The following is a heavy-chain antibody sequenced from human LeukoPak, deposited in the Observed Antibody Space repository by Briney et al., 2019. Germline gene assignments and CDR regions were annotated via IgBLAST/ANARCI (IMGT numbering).Heavy chain of an antibody. D-gene: IGHD5-12*01. CDR2: IYYSGVT. CDR3: ARVYSGYDFRHFDY. J-gene: IGHJ4*02. V-gene: IGHV4-59*11. Sequence: SETLSLTCTVSDDSISNHYWSWIRQPPGKGLEYIGYIYYSGVTNYNPSLKSRVSMSVDTSKNQFSLRLSSVTAADTAVYYCARVYSGYDFRHFDYWGQGTLVTVSS. CDR1: DDSISNHY.